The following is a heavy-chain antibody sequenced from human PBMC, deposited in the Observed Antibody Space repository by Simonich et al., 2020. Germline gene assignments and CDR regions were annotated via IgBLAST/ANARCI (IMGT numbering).Heavy chain of an antibody. CDR1: GYTLPGSY. J-gene: IGHJ2*01. Sequence: QVQLVQSGAEVKKPGASVKVSCKASGYTLPGSYMHWVRQAPGKGLEWMGGINPNSGGTNYAQKFQGRVTRTRDTSISTAYMELSRLRSDDTAVYYCARGGLGHWYFDLWGRGTLVTVSS. CDR3: ARGGLGHWYFDL. V-gene: IGHV1-2*02. D-gene: IGHD6-25*01. CDR2: INPNSGGT.